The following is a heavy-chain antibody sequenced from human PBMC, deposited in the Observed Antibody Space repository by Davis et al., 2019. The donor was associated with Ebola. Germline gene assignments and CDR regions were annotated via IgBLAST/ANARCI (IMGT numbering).Heavy chain of an antibody. CDR3: ARGHAGDYGDYVGYWYFDL. CDR1: GGSISSYY. V-gene: IGHV4-59*08. J-gene: IGHJ2*01. D-gene: IGHD4-17*01. CDR2: IYYSGST. Sequence: MPSETLSLTCTVSGGSISSYYWSWIRQPPGKGLEWIGYIYYSGSTNYNPSLKSRVTISVDTSKNQFSLKLSSVTAADTAVYYCARGHAGDYGDYVGYWYFDLWGRGTLVTVSS.